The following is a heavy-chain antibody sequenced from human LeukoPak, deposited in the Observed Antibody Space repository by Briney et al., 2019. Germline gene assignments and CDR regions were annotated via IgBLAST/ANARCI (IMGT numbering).Heavy chain of an antibody. J-gene: IGHJ4*02. CDR3: AKDPRSSSWYHFDN. CDR1: GFTFSTYA. CDR2: ITGSGDRT. V-gene: IGHV3-23*01. D-gene: IGHD6-13*01. Sequence: GGSLRLSCAASGFTFSTYAMSWVRVRQAPGKGLEWVSTITGSGDRTYYTDSVKGRFTISRDNSKNTLYLQMNSLRAEDTAVFYCAKDPRSSSWYHFDNWGQGTLVTVSS.